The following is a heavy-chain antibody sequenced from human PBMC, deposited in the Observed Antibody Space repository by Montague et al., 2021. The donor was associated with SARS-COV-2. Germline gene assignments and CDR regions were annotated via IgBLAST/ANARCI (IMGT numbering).Heavy chain of an antibody. CDR3: APLGYCSDGSCSDFDS. CDR2: LSHGGDTA. Sequence: SLRLSCAGSGFSFSNYVMSWVRQAPGKGLEWVSSLSHGGDTAYYADSVKGRFTISRDNSKSTLYLQMNSLRAEDTAIYYCAPLGYCSDGSCSDFDSWGQGTLVTVSS. CDR1: GFSFSNYV. D-gene: IGHD2-15*01. V-gene: IGHV3-23*01. J-gene: IGHJ4*02.